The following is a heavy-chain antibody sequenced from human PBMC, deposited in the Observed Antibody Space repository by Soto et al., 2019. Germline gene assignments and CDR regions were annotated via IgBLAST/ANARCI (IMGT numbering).Heavy chain of an antibody. J-gene: IGHJ5*02. CDR2: IYWDDDK. V-gene: IGHV2-5*02. Sequence: QITLKESGPTLVKPTQTLTLTFTFSGFSLSTSGVGVGWIRQPPGKALEWLALIYWDDDKRYSPSLKSRLTITNDNSNNRVVLNMTNMDPVDTATYYCAHSPRWNNWNDGEPWGQGTLVTVSS. CDR3: AHSPRWNNWNDGEP. D-gene: IGHD1-1*01. CDR1: GFSLSTSGVG.